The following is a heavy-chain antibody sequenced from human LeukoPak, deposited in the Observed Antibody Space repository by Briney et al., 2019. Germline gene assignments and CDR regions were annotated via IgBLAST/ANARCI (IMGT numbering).Heavy chain of an antibody. CDR3: ARHYPGEGSGCFDY. J-gene: IGHJ4*02. CDR2: IYHSGST. CDR1: GYSISSGYY. V-gene: IGHV4-38-2*02. Sequence: PSETLSLTCTVSGYSISSGYYWGWIRQPPGKGLEWIGSIYHSGSTYYNPSLKSRVTISVDTSKNQFSLKLSSVTAADTAVYYCARHYPGEGSGCFDYWGQGTLVTVSS. D-gene: IGHD6-19*01.